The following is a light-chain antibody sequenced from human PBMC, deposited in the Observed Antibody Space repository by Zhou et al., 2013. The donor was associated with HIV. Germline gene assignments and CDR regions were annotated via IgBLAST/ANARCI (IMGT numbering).Light chain of an antibody. CDR2: GAS. CDR1: QSISTFY. Sequence: EIVLTQSPGTLSLSPGERATLSCRASQSISTFYVAWYQQKPGQAPRLLIFGASTRATGIPDRFSGSGSGTDFTLTISRLEPEDFAVYYCQQYDTSPVTFGRGTKVGDQT. V-gene: IGKV3-20*01. CDR3: QQYDTSPVT. J-gene: IGKJ4*01.